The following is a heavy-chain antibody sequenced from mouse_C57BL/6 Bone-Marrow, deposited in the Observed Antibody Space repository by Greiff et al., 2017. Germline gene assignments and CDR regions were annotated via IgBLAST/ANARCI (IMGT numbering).Heavy chain of an antibody. CDR3: ARSLTVFDY. CDR1: GFTFTDYY. V-gene: IGHV7-3*01. D-gene: IGHD4-1*01. J-gene: IGHJ2*01. CDR2: IRNKANGYTT. Sequence: EVKLVESGGGLVQPGGSLSLSCAASGFTFTDYYMSWVRQPPGKALEWLGFIRNKANGYTTEYSASVKGRFTISRDNAQSIIYLQMNALRAEDSATYYCARSLTVFDYWGQGTTLTVAS.